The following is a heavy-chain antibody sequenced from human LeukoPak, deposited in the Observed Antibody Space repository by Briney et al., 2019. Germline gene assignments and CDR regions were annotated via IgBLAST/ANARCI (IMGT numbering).Heavy chain of an antibody. CDR2: IYYSGST. D-gene: IGHD3-10*01. CDR3: ATYSRGFGELLLDY. CDR1: GGSISSYY. J-gene: IGHJ4*02. Sequence: KPSETLSLTCTVSGGSISSYYWSWIRQPPGKGLEWIGYIYYSGSTNYNPSLKSRVTISVDTSKNQFSLKLSSVTAADTAVYYCATYSRGFGELLLDYWGQGTLVTVSS. V-gene: IGHV4-59*01.